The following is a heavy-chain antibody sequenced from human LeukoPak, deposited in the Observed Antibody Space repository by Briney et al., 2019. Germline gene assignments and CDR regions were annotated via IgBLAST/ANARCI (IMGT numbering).Heavy chain of an antibody. CDR3: TRARQGAVASFQH. Sequence: GGSLRLSCAASGFTFGDYAMSWVRQTPGKGLEWVGLIRSKTYAGTTEYAASVNGRFTISRDDSKSDAYLKMNSLKTEDTAVYYCTRARQGAVASFQHWGLGSLVTVSS. D-gene: IGHD6-19*01. V-gene: IGHV3-49*04. CDR2: IRSKTYAGTT. CDR1: GFTFGDYA. J-gene: IGHJ1*01.